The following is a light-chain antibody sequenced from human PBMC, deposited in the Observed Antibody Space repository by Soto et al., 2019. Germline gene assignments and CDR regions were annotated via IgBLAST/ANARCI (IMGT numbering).Light chain of an antibody. V-gene: IGKV3-20*01. CDR3: QQYGSSLT. CDR2: GAS. J-gene: IGKJ1*01. CDR1: QSVSAY. Sequence: EIVLTQSPAILSLSPGERATLSCRASQSVSAYLAWYQQKPGQAPRLLIYGASSRATGIPDRFSGSGSGTDFTLTISRLEPEDFAVYYCQQYGSSLTFGQGTKVDIK.